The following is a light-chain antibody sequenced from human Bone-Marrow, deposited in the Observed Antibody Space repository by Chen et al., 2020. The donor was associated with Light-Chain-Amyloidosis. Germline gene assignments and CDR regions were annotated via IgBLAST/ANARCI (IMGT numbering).Light chain of an antibody. CDR2: RDT. CDR1: DLPTKY. V-gene: IGLV3-25*03. Sequence: SYELTQPPSVSVSLRPTASITCAGDDLPTKYAYWYQQKPGQAPVLVIHRDTERPSGISERFSGSSSGTTATLTISGVQAEDEADYHCQSADSSGTYEVIFGGGTKLTVL. CDR3: QSADSSGTYEVI. J-gene: IGLJ2*01.